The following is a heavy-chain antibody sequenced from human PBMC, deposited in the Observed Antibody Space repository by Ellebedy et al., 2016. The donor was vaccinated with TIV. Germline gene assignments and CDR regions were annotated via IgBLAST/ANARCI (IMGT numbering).Heavy chain of an antibody. Sequence: AASVKVSCKASGYTFTSYGISWVRQAPGQGLEWMGWISAYNGNTNYAQKLQGRVTMTRNTSISTAYMELSSLRSEDTAVYYCAGHRIRVTDAFDIWGQGTMVTVSS. CDR1: GYTFTSYG. CDR3: AGHRIRVTDAFDI. J-gene: IGHJ3*02. CDR2: ISAYNGNT. V-gene: IGHV1-18*01.